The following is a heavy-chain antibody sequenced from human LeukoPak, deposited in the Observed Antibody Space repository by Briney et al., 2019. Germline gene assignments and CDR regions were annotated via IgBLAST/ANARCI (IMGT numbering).Heavy chain of an antibody. CDR3: ARVLAAAGSFDY. J-gene: IGHJ4*02. Sequence: SETLSLTCTVSRGSLRNYYWSWIRPPAGKGLEWIGRIYTSGSTNYNPSLKSRVTMSIDTSKNQFSLKLSSVTAADTAVYYCARVLAAAGSFDYWGQGTLVTVSS. CDR2: IYTSGST. CDR1: RGSLRNYY. V-gene: IGHV4-4*07. D-gene: IGHD6-13*01.